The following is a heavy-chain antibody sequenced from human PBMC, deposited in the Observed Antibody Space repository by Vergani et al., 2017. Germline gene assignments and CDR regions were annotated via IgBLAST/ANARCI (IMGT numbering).Heavy chain of an antibody. CDR2: IYYSGST. D-gene: IGHD3-16*01. V-gene: IGHV4-61*08. J-gene: IGHJ4*02. Sequence: QVQLQESGPGLVKPSQTLSLTCTVSGGSISSGGYYWSWIRQPPGKGLEWIGYIYYSGSTNYNPSLKSRVTISVDTSKNQFSLKLSSVTAADTAVYYCARHVRRRGGNYFDYWGQGTLVTVSS. CDR1: GGSISSGGYY. CDR3: ARHVRRRGGNYFDY.